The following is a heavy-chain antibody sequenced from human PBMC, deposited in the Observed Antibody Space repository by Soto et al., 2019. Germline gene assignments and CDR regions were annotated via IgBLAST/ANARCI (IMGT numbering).Heavy chain of an antibody. CDR3: ARASQKVGPAAGSEAHAFDI. CDR2: IIPIFGTA. Sequence: QVQLVQSGAEVKKPGSSVKVSCKASGGTFSSYAISWVRQAPGQGLEWMGGIIPIFGTANYAQKFQGRVTITADESKSTAYMALRSLRSEDTAVYYCARASQKVGPAAGSEAHAFDIWGQGTMVTVSS. J-gene: IGHJ3*02. CDR1: GGTFSSYA. D-gene: IGHD2-2*01. V-gene: IGHV1-69*01.